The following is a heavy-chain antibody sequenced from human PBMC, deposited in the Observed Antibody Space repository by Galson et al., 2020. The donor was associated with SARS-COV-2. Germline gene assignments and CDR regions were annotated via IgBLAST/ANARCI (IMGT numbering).Heavy chain of an antibody. J-gene: IGHJ6*03. V-gene: IGHV1-18*01. CDR1: GYTFTSYG. CDR2: ISAYNGNT. D-gene: IGHD3-3*01. Sequence: ASVKVSCKASGYTFTSYGISWVRQAPGQGLEWMGWISAYNGNTNYAQKLQGRVTMTTDTSTSTAYMELRSLRSDDTAVYYCARDLFYDFWSGYYRGNYYYYMDVWGKGTTVTVSS. CDR3: ARDLFYDFWSGYYRGNYYYYMDV.